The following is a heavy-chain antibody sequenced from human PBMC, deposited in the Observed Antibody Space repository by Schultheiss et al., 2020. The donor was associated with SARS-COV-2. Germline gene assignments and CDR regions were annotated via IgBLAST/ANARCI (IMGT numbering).Heavy chain of an antibody. CDR2: ISYDGSNK. D-gene: IGHD7-27*01. CDR3: ARDLSRLNWGSVGFDY. Sequence: GGSLRLSCAASGFTFSSYGMHWVRQAPGKGLEWVAVISYDGSNKYYADSVKGRFTISRDNSKNTLYLQMNSLRAEDTAVYYCARDLSRLNWGSVGFDYWGQGTLVTVSS. CDR1: GFTFSSYG. V-gene: IGHV3-30*03. J-gene: IGHJ4*02.